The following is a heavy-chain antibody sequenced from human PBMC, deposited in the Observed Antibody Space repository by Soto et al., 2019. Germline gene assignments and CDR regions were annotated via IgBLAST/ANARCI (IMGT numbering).Heavy chain of an antibody. CDR2: IYYSGST. J-gene: IGHJ6*02. D-gene: IGHD2-2*02. CDR1: GGSVSSGSYY. Sequence: SETLSLTCTVSGGSVSSGSYYWSWIRQPPGKGLEWIGYIYYSGSTNYNPSLKSRVTISVDTSKNQFSLKLSSVTAADMAVYYCARDNKGYCSSTSCYRVDWDYGMDVWGQGTTVTVSS. CDR3: ARDNKGYCSSTSCYRVDWDYGMDV. V-gene: IGHV4-61*01.